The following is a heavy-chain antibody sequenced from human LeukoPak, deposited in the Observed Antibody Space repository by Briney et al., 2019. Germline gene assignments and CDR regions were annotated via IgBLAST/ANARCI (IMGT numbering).Heavy chain of an antibody. J-gene: IGHJ6*03. CDR2: IGSSSSTI. V-gene: IGHV3-48*01. D-gene: IGHD6-6*01. CDR3: ATYSSSSLYYYYMDV. Sequence: PGGSLRLSCAASGFTFDDYSMNWVRQAPGKGLEWVSYIGSSSSTIYYADSVKGRFTISRDNAKNSLYLQMNSLRAEDTAVYYCATYSSSSLYYYYMDVWGKGTTVTVSS. CDR1: GFTFDDYS.